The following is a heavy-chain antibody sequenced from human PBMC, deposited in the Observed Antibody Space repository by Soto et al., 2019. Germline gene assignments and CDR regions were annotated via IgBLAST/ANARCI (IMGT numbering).Heavy chain of an antibody. V-gene: IGHV3-66*01. CDR1: GFTFTTYY. CDR2: TFGAGTT. J-gene: IGHJ4*02. CDR3: TRDRGYASDY. Sequence: EVQLVESGGGLVQPGGSLTLSCEASGFTFTTYYMNWVRQAPGKGLEWISITFGAGTTYYADSVKGRFTISRDNSKNTLFLQMDSLSAADTAVYYCTRDRGYASDYWGQGTLVTVSS. D-gene: IGHD5-12*01.